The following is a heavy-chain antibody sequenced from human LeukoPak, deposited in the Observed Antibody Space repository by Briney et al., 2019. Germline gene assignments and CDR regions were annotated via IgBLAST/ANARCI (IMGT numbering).Heavy chain of an antibody. J-gene: IGHJ4*02. CDR3: ASLALIPTVTYYFDY. D-gene: IGHD4-17*01. Sequence: GGSLRLSCAASGFTFSSYAMSWVRQAPGKGLEWVANIKQDGSEKYYVDSVKGRFTISRDNAKNSLYLQMNSLRAEDTAVYYCASLALIPTVTYYFDYWGQGTLVTVSS. CDR2: IKQDGSEK. CDR1: GFTFSSYA. V-gene: IGHV3-7*01.